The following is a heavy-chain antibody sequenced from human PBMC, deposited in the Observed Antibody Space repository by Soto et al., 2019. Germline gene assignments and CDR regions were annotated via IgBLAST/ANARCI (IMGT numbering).Heavy chain of an antibody. Sequence: QVQLQESGPGLVKPSQTLSLTCTVSGGSISSGDYYWSWIRQPPGKGLEWIGYIYYSGSTYYNPSLKRRVTISVDTSKNQFSLKLSSVTAADTAVYYCARALDTANYYFDYWGQGTLVTVSS. CDR3: ARALDTANYYFDY. J-gene: IGHJ4*02. CDR1: GGSISSGDYY. D-gene: IGHD5-18*01. CDR2: IYYSGST. V-gene: IGHV4-30-4*01.